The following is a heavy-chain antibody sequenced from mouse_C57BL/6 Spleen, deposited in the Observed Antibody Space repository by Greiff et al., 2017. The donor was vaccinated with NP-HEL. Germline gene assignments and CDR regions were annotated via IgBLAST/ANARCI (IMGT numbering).Heavy chain of an antibody. CDR3: GPYDGYSLGY. CDR2: INPNNGGT. Sequence: EVQLQQSGPELVKPGASVKMSCKASGYTFTDYNMHWVKQSHGKSLEWIGYINPNNGGTSYNQKFKGKATLTVNKSSSTAYMELRSLTSEDSAVYYCGPYDGYSLGYWGQGTTRTVSS. D-gene: IGHD2-3*01. CDR1: GYTFTDYN. V-gene: IGHV1-22*01. J-gene: IGHJ2*01.